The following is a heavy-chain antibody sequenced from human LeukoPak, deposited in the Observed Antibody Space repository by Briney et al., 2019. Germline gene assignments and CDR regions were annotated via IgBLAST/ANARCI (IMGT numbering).Heavy chain of an antibody. V-gene: IGHV3-7*01. CDR1: GFSFGSYW. D-gene: IGHD1-14*01. J-gene: IGHJ1*01. CDR2: MNGDGSQR. CDR3: ADPDVH. Sequence: GGSLRLSCAAPGFSFGSYWMTWVRQTPGKGLECVATMNGDGSQRYYVDSVKGRFTISRDNAKNSLYLQMNSLRDEDTAVYYCADPDVHWGQGTLVTVSS.